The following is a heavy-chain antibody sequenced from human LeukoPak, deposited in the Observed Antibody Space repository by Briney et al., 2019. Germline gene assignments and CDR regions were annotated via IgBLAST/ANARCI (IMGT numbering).Heavy chain of an antibody. Sequence: GGSLRLSCAASGFTFSSYWMSWVRQAPGKGLEWVAHIKQDGSEKYYVDSVKGRFTISRDNAKNSLYLQMNSLRAEDTAVYYCARDREDDYYGSGSYPTILDYWGQGTLVTVSS. J-gene: IGHJ4*02. V-gene: IGHV3-7*01. D-gene: IGHD3-10*01. CDR2: IKQDGSEK. CDR3: ARDREDDYYGSGSYPTILDY. CDR1: GFTFSSYW.